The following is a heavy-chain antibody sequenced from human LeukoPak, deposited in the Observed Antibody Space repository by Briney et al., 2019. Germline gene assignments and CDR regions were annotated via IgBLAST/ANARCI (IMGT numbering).Heavy chain of an antibody. CDR1: GFMFSRYT. Sequence: GGSLRLSCAASGFMFSRYTMNWVRQPPGKGLEWVSNIGTSSTTIYYADSVKGRFTISRDNAKNSLYLQMNSLRADDTAVYYCARFAAGGSYYYYMDVWGKGTTVTVSS. CDR2: IGTSSTTI. D-gene: IGHD6-25*01. CDR3: ARFAAGGSYYYYMDV. V-gene: IGHV3-48*01. J-gene: IGHJ6*03.